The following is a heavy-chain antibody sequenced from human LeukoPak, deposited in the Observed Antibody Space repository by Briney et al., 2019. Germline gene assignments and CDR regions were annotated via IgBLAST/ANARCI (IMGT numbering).Heavy chain of an antibody. Sequence: LPGGSLRLSCAASGFTLGNYWMSWVRQAPGKGLERVANIKQDGSEKYYVDSVKGRFTISRDNAKNSLYLQMNSLRAEDTAVYYCARRYFEYWGQGTLVTVSS. CDR2: IKQDGSEK. V-gene: IGHV3-7*03. CDR3: ARRYFEY. CDR1: GFTLGNYW. J-gene: IGHJ4*02.